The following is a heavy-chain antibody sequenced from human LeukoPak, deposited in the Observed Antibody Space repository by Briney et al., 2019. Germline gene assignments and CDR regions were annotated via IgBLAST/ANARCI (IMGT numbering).Heavy chain of an antibody. CDR1: GYTFSGHY. CDR3: ASWYYDSSGYYYFDY. V-gene: IGHV1-2*02. D-gene: IGHD3-22*01. Sequence: ASVKVSCKASGYTFSGHYMHWVRQAPGQGLEWMGWIKPSSGATNYAQKFRGRVTMTRETSNRTSYMELSRLRSDDTALYYCASWYYDSSGYYYFDYWGQGTLVTVSS. J-gene: IGHJ4*02. CDR2: IKPSSGAT.